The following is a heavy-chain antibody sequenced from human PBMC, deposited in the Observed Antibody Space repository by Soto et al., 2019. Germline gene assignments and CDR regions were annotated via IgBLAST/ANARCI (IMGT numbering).Heavy chain of an antibody. J-gene: IGHJ4*02. Sequence: SLRLSCAASGFTFSSCAMGWVRQAPGKGLEWVSDIIDSGASTYYADSVKGRFTISRDNSKNTLYLQMNSLRAEDTAVYYCARDYDSSGYPRYYFDYWGQGTLVTVSS. D-gene: IGHD3-22*01. V-gene: IGHV3-23*01. CDR2: IIDSGAST. CDR3: ARDYDSSGYPRYYFDY. CDR1: GFTFSSCA.